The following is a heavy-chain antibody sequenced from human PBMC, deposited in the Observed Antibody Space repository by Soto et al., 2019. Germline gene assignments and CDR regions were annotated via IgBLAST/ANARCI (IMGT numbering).Heavy chain of an antibody. CDR2: INAGNGNT. J-gene: IGHJ4*02. D-gene: IGHD3-3*01. CDR3: ARSGSSGRVLRFLEWLLLVDY. V-gene: IGHV1-3*01. Sequence: ASVKVSCKASGYTFTSYAMHWVRKAPGQRLEWMGWINAGNGNTKYSQKFQGRVTITRDTSASTAYMELSSLRSEDTAVYYCARSGSSGRVLRFLEWLLLVDYWGQGTLVTVSS. CDR1: GYTFTSYA.